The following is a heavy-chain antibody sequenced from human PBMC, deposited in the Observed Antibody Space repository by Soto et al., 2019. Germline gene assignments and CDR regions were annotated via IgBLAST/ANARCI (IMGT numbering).Heavy chain of an antibody. D-gene: IGHD5-18*01. CDR1: GFTFSNYA. J-gene: IGHJ6*02. V-gene: IGHV3-30-3*01. CDR3: ARDTGPNGYNYYYFGMGV. Sequence: GGSLRLSCAVSGFTFSNYAMHWVRQAPGKGLEWVAVISYDGSDKYNANSVKGRFTISRDNSKNTLYLQMNSLRAEDTAVYYCARDTGPNGYNYYYFGMGVWGQGTTVTVSS. CDR2: ISYDGSDK.